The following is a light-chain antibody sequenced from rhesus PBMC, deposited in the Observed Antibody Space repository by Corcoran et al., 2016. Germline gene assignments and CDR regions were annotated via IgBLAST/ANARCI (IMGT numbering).Light chain of an antibody. CDR3: QQRDTDLWT. CDR2: DAS. CDR1: QGSNSF. J-gene: IGKJ1*01. Sequence: DIQLTQSPSSLSASVGDRVTITCRASQGSNSFLAWYQQQSGKAPGLLIYDASNLQSGVPSRFSGKGSGTEFTLTIINLQPGDFATYCCQQRDTDLWTFGQGTKVEIQ. V-gene: IGKV1-38*01.